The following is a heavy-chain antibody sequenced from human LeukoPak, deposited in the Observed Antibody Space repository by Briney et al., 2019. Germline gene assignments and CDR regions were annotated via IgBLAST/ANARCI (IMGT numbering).Heavy chain of an antibody. CDR3: AREARDYYGSGSYPCYYYYGMDV. CDR1: GFTFSSYS. J-gene: IGHJ6*02. D-gene: IGHD3-10*01. Sequence: PGGSLRLSCAASGFTFSSYSLNWVRQAPGKGLEWVSSISSSGSYTYYADSVKGRFTISRGNAKNSLNLQMNSLRAEDTAVYYCAREARDYYGSGSYPCYYYYGMDVWGQGTTVTVSS. CDR2: ISSSGSYT. V-gene: IGHV3-21*01.